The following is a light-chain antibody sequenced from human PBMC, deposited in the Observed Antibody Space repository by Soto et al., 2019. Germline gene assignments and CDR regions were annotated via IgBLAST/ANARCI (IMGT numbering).Light chain of an antibody. CDR3: SPYAGSNVV. V-gene: IGLV2-8*01. Sequence: QTVVTQPPSASGSPGQSVTISCTGTSSDVGGYNYVSWYQQHPGKAPKLMIYEVSKRPSGVPDRFSGSKSGNTASLTVSGLQAEDEADYYCSPYAGSNVVFGGGTKLTVL. CDR1: SSDVGGYNY. CDR2: EVS. J-gene: IGLJ2*01.